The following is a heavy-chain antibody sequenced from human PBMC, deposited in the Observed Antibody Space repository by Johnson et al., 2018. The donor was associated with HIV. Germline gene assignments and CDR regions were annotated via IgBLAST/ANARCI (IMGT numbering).Heavy chain of an antibody. J-gene: IGHJ3*02. V-gene: IGHV3-66*01. D-gene: IGHD1-26*01. CDR3: ARGGGTYLEPFDI. Sequence: EVQLVESGGGVVQPGRSLRLSCAASGFTVSSNYMSWVRQAPGKGLEWVSVIYSGGSTYYADSVKGRFTISRDDSKNTLYLQMNSLRAEDTAVYYCARGGGTYLEPFDIWGQGTMVTVSS. CDR2: IYSGGST. CDR1: GFTVSSNY.